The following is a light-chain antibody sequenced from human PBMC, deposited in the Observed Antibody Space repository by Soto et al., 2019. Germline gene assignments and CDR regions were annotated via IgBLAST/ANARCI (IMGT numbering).Light chain of an antibody. V-gene: IGKV1-5*03. CDR3: QQYNSFI. CDR1: QSISSW. Sequence: DIQMTQSPSTLSASVGDRVTITCRASQSISSWLAWYQQKPGKAPKLLIYKASSLESGVPSRLSGSGSGTEFTLTISSLQPDDFATYYCQQYNSFIFGPGTKVDIK. J-gene: IGKJ3*01. CDR2: KAS.